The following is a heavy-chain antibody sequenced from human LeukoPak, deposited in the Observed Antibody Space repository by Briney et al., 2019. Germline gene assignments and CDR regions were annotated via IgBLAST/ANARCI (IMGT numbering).Heavy chain of an antibody. J-gene: IGHJ4*02. CDR2: INTDMSST. D-gene: IGHD2-15*01. Sequence: GGSLRLSCAASGFTFSDYWMHWVRQAPGKGLVWVSRINTDMSSTIYTDSVKGRFTISRDNAKNTLYLQMNSLRAEDTAVYYCARDLSHCSGGSCYSAHFDYWGLGTLVTVSS. CDR1: GFTFSDYW. CDR3: ARDLSHCSGGSCYSAHFDY. V-gene: IGHV3-74*01.